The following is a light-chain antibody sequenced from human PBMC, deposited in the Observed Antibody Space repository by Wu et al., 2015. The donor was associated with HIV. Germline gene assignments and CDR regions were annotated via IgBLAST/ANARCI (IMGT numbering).Light chain of an antibody. CDR1: QSVSSN. CDR3: QQYGSSPLT. J-gene: IGKJ4*01. V-gene: IGKV3-20*01. CDR2: GAS. Sequence: ETVMTQSPDTLSVSPGERATLSCRASQSVSSNLAWYQQKPGQAPRLLIYGASTRATAIPARFSGSGSGTDFTLTISRLEPEDFAVYYCQQYGSSPLTFGGGTKVEIK.